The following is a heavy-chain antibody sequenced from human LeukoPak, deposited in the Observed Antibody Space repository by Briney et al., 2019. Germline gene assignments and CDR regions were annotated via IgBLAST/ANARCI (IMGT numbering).Heavy chain of an antibody. D-gene: IGHD3-10*01. J-gene: IGHJ4*02. CDR2: ISGSGIGGRT. CDR3: AIFPVLLWFGGYFDY. CDR1: GFTFSSYA. Sequence: GGSLRLSCAASGFTFSSYAMSWFRQAPGKGLEWVSGISGSGIGGRTHYADSVKGRFTISRDNSKNTLYLQMNSLRAEDTAVYYCAIFPVLLWFGGYFDYWGQGTLVTVSS. V-gene: IGHV3-23*01.